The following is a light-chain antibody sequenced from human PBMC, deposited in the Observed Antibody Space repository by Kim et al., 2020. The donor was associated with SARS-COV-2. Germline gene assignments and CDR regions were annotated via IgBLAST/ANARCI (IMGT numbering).Light chain of an antibody. Sequence: QAGLTQPPSVSKGLRQTATLTCTGNSNNVGNQGAAWLQQHQGHPPKLLSYRSDNRPSGISERLSASRSENTASLTITGLQPEDEADYYCTAWDSSLSAWVFGGGTKLTVL. CDR2: RSD. J-gene: IGLJ3*02. CDR3: TAWDSSLSAWV. V-gene: IGLV10-54*01. CDR1: SNNVGNQG.